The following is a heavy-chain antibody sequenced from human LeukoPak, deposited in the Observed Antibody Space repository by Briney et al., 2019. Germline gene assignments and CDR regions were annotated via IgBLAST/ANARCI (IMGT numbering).Heavy chain of an antibody. CDR2: IYYSGST. CDR3: ARADSSSWYINAFDI. J-gene: IGHJ3*02. Sequence: PSETLSLTCTVSGGSISSYYWGWIRQPPGKGLEWIGSIYYSGSTYYNPSLKSRVTISVDTSKNQFSLKLSSVTAADTAVYYCARADSSSWYINAFDIWGQGTMVTVSS. CDR1: GGSISSYY. V-gene: IGHV4-39*07. D-gene: IGHD6-13*01.